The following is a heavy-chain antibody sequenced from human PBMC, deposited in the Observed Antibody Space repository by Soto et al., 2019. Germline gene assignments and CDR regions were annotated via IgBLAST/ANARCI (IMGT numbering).Heavy chain of an antibody. V-gene: IGHV3-11*05. Sequence: QVQLVESGRGLVKPGGSLRLSCVASGFTFNGYYMSWIRQAPGKGPEWVSYISSSSSDINYADSVKGRFTTSRDNAKNSLHLQMNSLRAEDTAVYYCARGDRVADSWGQGTLVTVSS. CDR3: ARGDRVADS. CDR1: GFTFNGYY. CDR2: ISSSSSDI. J-gene: IGHJ4*02. D-gene: IGHD3-3*01.